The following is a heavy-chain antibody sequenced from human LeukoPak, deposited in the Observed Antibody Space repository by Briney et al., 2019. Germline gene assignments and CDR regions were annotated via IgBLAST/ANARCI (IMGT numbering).Heavy chain of an antibody. Sequence: GGSLRLSCAASGFTFNSYAMSWVRQAPGKGLEWVSAIGGSRGSTYYADSVKGRFTISRDNSKNTLFLQMNSLRAEDTAVYYCAKVMGYGDYDYFDYWGQGTLVTVSS. J-gene: IGHJ4*02. V-gene: IGHV3-23*01. D-gene: IGHD4-17*01. CDR2: IGGSRGST. CDR1: GFTFNSYA. CDR3: AKVMGYGDYDYFDY.